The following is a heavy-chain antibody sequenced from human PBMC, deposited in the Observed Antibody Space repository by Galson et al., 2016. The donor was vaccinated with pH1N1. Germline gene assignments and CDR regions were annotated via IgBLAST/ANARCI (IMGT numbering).Heavy chain of an antibody. CDR1: GGSIGANY. Sequence: SETLSLTCTVSGGSIGANYWSWIRQSPGGGLEWIGYVYYSGNTKYNPSLKGRVIISVDTSKNQFYLKSEDTAIYYCARGFHSFDIWGQGTMVTVSS. CDR3: ARGFHSFDI. CDR2: VYYSGNT. V-gene: IGHV4-59*01. J-gene: IGHJ3*02.